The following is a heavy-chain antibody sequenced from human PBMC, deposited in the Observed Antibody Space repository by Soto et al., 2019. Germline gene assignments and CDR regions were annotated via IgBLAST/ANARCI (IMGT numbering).Heavy chain of an antibody. CDR1: GYSFTSYW. V-gene: IGHV5-10-1*01. Sequence: GESLNISCRGSGYSFTSYWISWVRQMPGKGLEWMGRIDPSDSYTNYSPSFQGHVTISADKSISTAYLQWSSLKASDTAMYYCARLPLVCCDVYYYGMDVWGQGTTVTSP. J-gene: IGHJ6*02. D-gene: IGHD6-6*01. CDR2: IDPSDSYT. CDR3: ARLPLVCCDVYYYGMDV.